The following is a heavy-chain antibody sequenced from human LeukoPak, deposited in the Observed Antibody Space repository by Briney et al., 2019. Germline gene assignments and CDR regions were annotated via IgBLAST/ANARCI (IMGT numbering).Heavy chain of an antibody. CDR2: IYHSGST. CDR3: ERGGGGDFIDY. D-gene: IGHD2-21*01. J-gene: IGHJ4*02. CDR1: GYSISSVYY. V-gene: IGHV4-38-2*01. Sequence: SETLSLTCAVSGYSISSVYYLGWIRQPPGKGLEWIGSIYHSGSTYYNPSLKSRVTISLDTSKTQFSLKLSYVTAEDTGVYYCERGGGGDFIDYWGQGTLVTVSS.